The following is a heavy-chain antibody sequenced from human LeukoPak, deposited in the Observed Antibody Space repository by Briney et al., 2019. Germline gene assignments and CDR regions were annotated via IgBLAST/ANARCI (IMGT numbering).Heavy chain of an antibody. J-gene: IGHJ5*02. D-gene: IGHD2-2*01. CDR3: ARDSPLAHCSSTSCYLSTGDNWFDP. CDR2: ISSSSSYI. CDR1: GFSFSSYS. Sequence: GGSLRLSCAASGFSFSSYSMNWVRQAPGKGLEWVSSISSSSSYIYYADSVKGRFTISRDNAKNSLYLQMNSLRAEDSAVYYCARDSPLAHCSSTSCYLSTGDNWFDPWGQGTLVTVSS. V-gene: IGHV3-21*01.